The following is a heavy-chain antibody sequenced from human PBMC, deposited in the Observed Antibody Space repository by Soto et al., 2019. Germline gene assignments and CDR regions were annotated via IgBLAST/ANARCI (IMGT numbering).Heavy chain of an antibody. CDR1: GFTFYNYA. J-gene: IGHJ3*01. D-gene: IGHD2-8*01. CDR3: AKKGLGSLATYCTTGDCHYAFDV. CDR2: ISGGGDGT. V-gene: IGHV3-23*01. Sequence: EVQLLESGGGLVRPEGSLRLSCAASGFTFYNYAMNWVRQAPGKGLEWVSTISGGGDGTYYADSVKGRFTISRDNSRNTVYLQMNSLRAEDTAIYYCAKKGLGSLATYCTTGDCHYAFDVGGQGTLVTVSS.